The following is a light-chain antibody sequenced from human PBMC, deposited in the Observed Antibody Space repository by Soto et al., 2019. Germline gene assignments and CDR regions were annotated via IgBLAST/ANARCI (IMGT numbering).Light chain of an antibody. Sequence: EILMTQSPSTLSVSPGERATLSCGASQSVSSNLAWYQQKPGQAPRLLIYGASTRATGIPARFSGSGSDTDFTLTISSLQSEDFEVYHCQQYSDSPITFGQGTRLEIK. V-gene: IGKV3-15*01. CDR1: QSVSSN. CDR2: GAS. CDR3: QQYSDSPIT. J-gene: IGKJ5*01.